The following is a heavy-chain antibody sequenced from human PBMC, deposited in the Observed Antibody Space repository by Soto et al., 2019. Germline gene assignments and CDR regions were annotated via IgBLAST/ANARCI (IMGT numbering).Heavy chain of an antibody. CDR2: ISSSGGAI. Sequence: GGSLRLACAAYGFTFSRYEMNWVRQAQGKGREWVSYISSSGGAIYDADSVKGRFTISRDNAINSRYLQMNRMRAEVTAVYYCARDRGSIWFGDLDSLLVDDYYYGREVWGQGTTVT. CDR3: ARDRGSIWFGDLDSLLVDDYYYGREV. D-gene: IGHD3-10*01. CDR1: GFTFSRYE. J-gene: IGHJ6*02. V-gene: IGHV3-48*03.